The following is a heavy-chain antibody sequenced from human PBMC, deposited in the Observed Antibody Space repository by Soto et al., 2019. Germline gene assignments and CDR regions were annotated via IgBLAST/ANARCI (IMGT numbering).Heavy chain of an antibody. Sequence: SETLSLTCAVSGYSISGGYYWGWIRQPPGKGLEWIGSIYHSGSTYFNPSLKSRVTISVDSSKNHLSLKLTSVTAADTAVYFCARGYSGSYFDFWGQGTQVTVSS. CDR2: IYHSGST. D-gene: IGHD1-26*01. CDR3: ARGYSGSYFDF. J-gene: IGHJ4*02. V-gene: IGHV4-38-2*01. CDR1: GYSISGGYY.